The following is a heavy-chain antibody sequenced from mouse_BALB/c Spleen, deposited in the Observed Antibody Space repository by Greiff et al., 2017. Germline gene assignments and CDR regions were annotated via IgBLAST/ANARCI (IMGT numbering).Heavy chain of an antibody. J-gene: IGHJ1*01. V-gene: IGHV3-2*02. CDR2: ISYSGST. CDR3: ARMPWYFDV. Sequence: VQLKESGPGLVKPSQSLSLTCTVTGYSITSDYAWNWIRQFPGNKLEWMGYISYSGSTSYNPSLKSRISITRDTSKNQFFLQLNSVTTEDTATYYCARMPWYFDVWGAGTTVTVSS. CDR1: GYSITSDYA.